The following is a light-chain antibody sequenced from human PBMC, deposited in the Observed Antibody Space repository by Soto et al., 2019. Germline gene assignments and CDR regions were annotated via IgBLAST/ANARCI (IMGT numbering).Light chain of an antibody. J-gene: IGKJ4*01. CDR3: QQYNNWPLT. Sequence: EIVMTQSPATLSVSPGERATLSCRASQSVSSNLYWYQQKPGQAPRLLIYGASTRATGIPARFSGSGSGTEFTLTISSLQSEDFAVYYCQQYNNWPLTFGGGTKVDIK. CDR2: GAS. CDR1: QSVSSN. V-gene: IGKV3-15*01.